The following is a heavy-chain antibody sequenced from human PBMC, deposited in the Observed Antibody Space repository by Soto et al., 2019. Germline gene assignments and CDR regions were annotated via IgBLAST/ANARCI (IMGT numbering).Heavy chain of an antibody. CDR1: GYTFTGYY. CDR2: INPNSGGT. J-gene: IGHJ6*02. Sequence: ASVKVSCKASGYTFTGYYMHWVRQAPGQGLEWMGWINPNSGGTNYAQKFQGRVTMTRDTSISTVYMELSRLRSDDTAVYYCARDRGIFGVVKAPYGMDVWGQGTTVTVSS. CDR3: ARDRGIFGVVKAPYGMDV. V-gene: IGHV1-2*02. D-gene: IGHD3-3*02.